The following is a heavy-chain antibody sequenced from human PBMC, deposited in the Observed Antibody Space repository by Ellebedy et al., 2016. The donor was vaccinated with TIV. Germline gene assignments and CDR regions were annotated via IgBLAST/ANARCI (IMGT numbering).Heavy chain of an antibody. Sequence: PGGSLRLSCAVSGFTVSSHYMTWVRQAPGKGLEWVSIIYAGGNTKYAESVKGRFTISRDSSDNTLYVQMNSLRVDDTAVYYCARIPYYHSSGWVNYFDYWGQGALVTVAS. D-gene: IGHD3-22*01. CDR1: GFTVSSHY. CDR2: IYAGGNT. J-gene: IGHJ4*02. V-gene: IGHV3-53*01. CDR3: ARIPYYHSSGWVNYFDY.